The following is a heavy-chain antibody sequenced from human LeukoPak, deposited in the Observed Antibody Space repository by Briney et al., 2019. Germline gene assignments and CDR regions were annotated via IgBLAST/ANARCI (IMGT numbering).Heavy chain of an antibody. CDR3: ARSASCTSYYIYYFLDV. Sequence: GGSLRLSCAASGFTFSSYEMNWVRQAPGTGLEWVSAISGSGGSTYYADSVKGRFTISRDSSKNTLYLQMSSLRAEDTAVYYCARSASCTSYYIYYFLDVWGKGTTVTISS. J-gene: IGHJ6*03. CDR1: GFTFSSYE. CDR2: ISGSGGST. D-gene: IGHD2-8*01. V-gene: IGHV3-23*01.